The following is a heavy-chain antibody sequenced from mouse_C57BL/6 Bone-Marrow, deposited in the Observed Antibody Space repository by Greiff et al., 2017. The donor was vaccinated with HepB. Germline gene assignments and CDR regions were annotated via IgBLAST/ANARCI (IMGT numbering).Heavy chain of an antibody. J-gene: IGHJ4*01. CDR1: GFTFSDYG. CDR3: ARRHYYGSSYGYAMDY. D-gene: IGHD1-1*01. CDR2: ISNLAYSI. V-gene: IGHV5-15*01. Sequence: EVQRVESGGGLVQPGGSLKLSCAASGFTFSDYGMAWVRQAPRKGPEWVAFISNLAYSIYYADTVTGRFTISRENAKNTLNLEMSSLRSEDTAMYYCARRHYYGSSYGYAMDYWGQGTSVTVSS.